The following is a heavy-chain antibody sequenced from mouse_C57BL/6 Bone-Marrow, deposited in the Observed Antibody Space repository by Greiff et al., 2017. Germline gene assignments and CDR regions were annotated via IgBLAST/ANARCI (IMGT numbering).Heavy chain of an antibody. CDR1: GYTFTSYW. Sequence: VQLQQPGAELVKPGASVKLSCTASGYTFTSYWMHWVKQRPGQGLEWIGMIHPSSGSTNYNAKFKSKATLTVDKSSSTAYMQLSSLTSEDSAVYYCARVGGLLWYFDVWGTGTTVTVSS. V-gene: IGHV1-64*01. CDR2: IHPSSGST. CDR3: ARVGGLLWYFDV. D-gene: IGHD2-3*01. J-gene: IGHJ1*03.